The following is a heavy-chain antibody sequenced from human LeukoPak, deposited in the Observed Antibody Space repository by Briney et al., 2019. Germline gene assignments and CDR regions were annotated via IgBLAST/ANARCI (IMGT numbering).Heavy chain of an antibody. V-gene: IGHV4-39*07. CDR1: GGSISSSSYY. CDR2: INHSGST. J-gene: IGHJ5*02. D-gene: IGHD3-3*01. Sequence: PSETLSLTCTISGGSISSSSYYWGWIRQPPGKGLEWIGEINHSGSTNYNPSLKSRVTISVDTSKNQFSLKLSSVTAADTAVYYCARDNDLTFWSGYYTGSWFDPWGQGTLVTVSS. CDR3: ARDNDLTFWSGYYTGSWFDP.